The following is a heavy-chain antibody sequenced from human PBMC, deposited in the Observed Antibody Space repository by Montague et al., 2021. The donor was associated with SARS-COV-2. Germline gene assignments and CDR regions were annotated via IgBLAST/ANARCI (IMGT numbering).Heavy chain of an antibody. D-gene: IGHD6-19*01. CDR2: ISISGST. CDR1: GGSFSNYY. J-gene: IGHJ4*02. Sequence: SETLSLTCAVYGGSFSNYYWSWIRQLAGKGLEWIGRISISGSTNYNPSLTSRVTISVDTSKNQFSLKLSSVTVADTAVYYCARDIAVAGLFDYWGQGTLVPVSS. CDR3: ARDIAVAGLFDY. V-gene: IGHV4-4*07.